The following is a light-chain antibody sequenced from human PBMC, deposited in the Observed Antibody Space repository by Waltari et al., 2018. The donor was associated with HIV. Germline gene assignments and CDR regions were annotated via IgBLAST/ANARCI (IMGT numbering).Light chain of an antibody. V-gene: IGLV2-14*01. CDR2: EVS. CDR1: SSDVGGHNY. J-gene: IGLJ1*01. CDR3: NSYRSSTTPCV. Sequence: QSALTQPASVSGSPGQSITISCTGPSSDVGGHNYVPWYQQLPGKPPKLFIYEVSNRPSGVSNRFSGSKSGNTASMTISGLQAEDEADYYCNSYRSSTTPCVFGTGTKVTVL.